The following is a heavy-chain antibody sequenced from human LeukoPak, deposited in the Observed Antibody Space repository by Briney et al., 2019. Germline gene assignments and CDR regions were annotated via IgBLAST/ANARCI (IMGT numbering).Heavy chain of an antibody. CDR2: IYHSGST. D-gene: IGHD2-2*01. CDR1: GHSISSGYY. CDR3: ARLPQYCSSTSCSLYYFDY. V-gene: IGHV4-38-2*01. J-gene: IGHJ4*02. Sequence: SETLSLTCAVSGHSISSGYYWGWIRPPPGKGLEWIGSIYHSGSTYYNPSLKSRVTISVDTSKNQFSLKLSSVTAADTAVYYCARLPQYCSSTSCSLYYFDYWGQGTLVTVSS.